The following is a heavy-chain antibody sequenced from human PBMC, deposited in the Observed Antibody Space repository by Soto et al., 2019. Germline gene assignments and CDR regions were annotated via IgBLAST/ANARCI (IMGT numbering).Heavy chain of an antibody. Sequence: GGSLRLSCAASGFTFSSYGMHWVRQDPGKGLEWVAVISYDGSNKYYADSVKGRFTISRDNSKNTLYLQMNSLRAEDTAVYYCAEAALRIWSGYSYFDYWGQGTLVTVSS. CDR1: GFTFSSYG. D-gene: IGHD3-3*01. CDR2: ISYDGSNK. J-gene: IGHJ4*02. V-gene: IGHV3-30*18. CDR3: AEAALRIWSGYSYFDY.